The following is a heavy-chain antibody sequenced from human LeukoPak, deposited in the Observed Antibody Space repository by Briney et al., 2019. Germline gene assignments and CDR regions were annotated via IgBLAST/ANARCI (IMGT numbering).Heavy chain of an antibody. CDR1: GFTFSSYS. CDR2: ISRSSSTI. J-gene: IGHJ4*02. CDR3: ASAHYDYVWGSYRHSNFDY. V-gene: IGHV3-48*04. Sequence: GGSLRLSCAASGFTFSSYSMNWVRQAPGKGLEWVSYISRSSSTIYYADSVKGRFTISRDNAKNSLYLQMNSLRAEDTAVYYCASAHYDYVWGSYRHSNFDYWGQGTPVTVSS. D-gene: IGHD3-16*02.